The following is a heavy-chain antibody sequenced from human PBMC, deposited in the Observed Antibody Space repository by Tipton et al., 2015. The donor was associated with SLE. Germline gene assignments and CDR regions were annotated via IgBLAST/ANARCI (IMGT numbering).Heavy chain of an antibody. D-gene: IGHD2-15*01. V-gene: IGHV4-59*08. CDR1: GGSISPHY. J-gene: IGHJ2*01. CDR2: IYYGGTT. CDR3: ARFDCSGGSCRRSRYFDL. Sequence: TLSLTCTVSGGSISPHYWSWIRQPPGKGLEWIGYIYYGGTTTYNPFLKSRVTISVDPSKNQFSLKLRSMTAADTAVYYCARFDCSGGSCRRSRYFDLWGRGTLVIVSS.